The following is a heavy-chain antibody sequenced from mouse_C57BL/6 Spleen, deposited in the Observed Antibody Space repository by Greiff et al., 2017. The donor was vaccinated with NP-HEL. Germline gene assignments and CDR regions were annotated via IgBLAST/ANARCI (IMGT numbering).Heavy chain of an antibody. D-gene: IGHD4-1*01. CDR2: IDPENGDT. Sequence: EVQLQQSGAELVRPGASVKLSCTASGFNIKDDYMHWVKQRPEQGLEWIGWIDPENGDTEYASKFQGKATITADTSSNTAYLQLSSLTSEDTAVYYCTYLTGRGFDYWGQGTTLTVSS. CDR3: TYLTGRGFDY. V-gene: IGHV14-4*01. J-gene: IGHJ2*01. CDR1: GFNIKDDY.